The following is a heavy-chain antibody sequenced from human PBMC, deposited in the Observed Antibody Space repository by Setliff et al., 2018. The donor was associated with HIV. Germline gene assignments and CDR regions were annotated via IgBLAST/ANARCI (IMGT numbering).Heavy chain of an antibody. V-gene: IGHV4-34*01. Sequence: PSETLSLTCAVYGGSFNDYYWTWIRQPPGKGLEWIGEIDHSGNIKYHASLKRRVTISKDTSKNQISLKLRSVTAADTAVYYCARGLNYYGSGSYLPLGYWGQGTLVTVSS. CDR1: GGSFNDYY. CDR3: ARGLNYYGSGSYLPLGY. CDR2: IDHSGNI. J-gene: IGHJ4*02. D-gene: IGHD3-10*01.